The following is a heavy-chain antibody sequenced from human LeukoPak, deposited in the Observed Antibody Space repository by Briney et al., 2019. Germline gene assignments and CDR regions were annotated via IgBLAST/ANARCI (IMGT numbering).Heavy chain of an antibody. CDR1: GYTFTSYD. J-gene: IGHJ1*01. V-gene: IGHV1-8*03. D-gene: IGHD3-10*01. Sequence: ASVKVSCKASGYTFTSYDINWVRQATGQGLEWMGWMNPNSGNTGYAQKFQGRVTITRNTSISTAYMELSSLRSEDTAVYYCATNLEGSGEYFKQWGQGTLVTVSS. CDR2: MNPNSGNT. CDR3: ATNLEGSGEYFKQ.